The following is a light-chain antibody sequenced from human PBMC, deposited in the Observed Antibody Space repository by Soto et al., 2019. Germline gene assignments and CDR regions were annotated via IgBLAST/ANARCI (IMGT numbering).Light chain of an antibody. CDR1: SSDVGGYNY. CDR2: DVS. Sequence: QSVLTQPRSVSGSPGQSVTISCTGTSSDVGGYNYVSWYQQHPGKAPKLMIYDVSTRPSGVPDRFSGSKSGNTASLTISGLHAEDEADYYCSSYAGSNSVVFGGGTKLTVL. CDR3: SSYAGSNSVV. V-gene: IGLV2-11*01. J-gene: IGLJ2*01.